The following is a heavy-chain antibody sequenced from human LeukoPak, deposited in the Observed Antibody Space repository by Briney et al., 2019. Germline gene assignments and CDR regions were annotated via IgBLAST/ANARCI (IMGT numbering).Heavy chain of an antibody. D-gene: IGHD6-13*01. CDR2: IYYSGST. CDR3: ARLFVAKYSSSWSPRNRNWYFDL. V-gene: IGHV4-39*01. CDR1: GGSISSSSYY. Sequence: PSETLSLTCTVSGGSISSSSYYWGWIRQPPGKGLEWIGSIYYSGSTYYNPSLKSRVTISVDTSKNQFSLKLSSVTAADTAVYYCARLFVAKYSSSWSPRNRNWYFDLWGRGTLVTVSS. J-gene: IGHJ2*01.